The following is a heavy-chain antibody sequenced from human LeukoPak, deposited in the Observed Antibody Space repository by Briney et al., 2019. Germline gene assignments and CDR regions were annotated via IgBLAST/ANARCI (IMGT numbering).Heavy chain of an antibody. Sequence: SETLSLTCTVSGGSISSYYWNWIRQPPGKGLEWIGYIYYSGSTNYNPSLKGRVTISVDTSKNQFSLKLSSVTAADTAVYYCARMIAAAGTEYFDLWGRGTLVTVSS. CDR3: ARMIAAAGTEYFDL. V-gene: IGHV4-59*01. J-gene: IGHJ2*01. CDR2: IYYSGST. CDR1: GGSISSYY. D-gene: IGHD6-13*01.